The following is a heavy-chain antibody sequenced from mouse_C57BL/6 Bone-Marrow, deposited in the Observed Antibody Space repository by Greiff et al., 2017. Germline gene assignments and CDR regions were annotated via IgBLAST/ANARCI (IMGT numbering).Heavy chain of an antibody. CDR3: ARDASGTGMDY. D-gene: IGHD4-1*01. CDR1: GFTFSDFY. CDR2: SRNKANDYTT. Sequence: EVMLVESGGGLVQSGRSLRLSCATSGFTFSDFYMEWVRQAPGKGLEWIAASRNKANDYTTEYSASVKGRFIVSRDTSQSILYLQMNALRAEDTAIYYGARDASGTGMDYWGKGTTLTVSS. V-gene: IGHV7-1*01. J-gene: IGHJ2*01.